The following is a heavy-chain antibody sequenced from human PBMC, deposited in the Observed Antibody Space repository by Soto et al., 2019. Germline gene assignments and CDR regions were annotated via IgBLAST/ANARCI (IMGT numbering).Heavy chain of an antibody. J-gene: IGHJ5*02. CDR1: GFTFSSYW. D-gene: IGHD1-7*01. CDR3: ATELKLAPWFDP. CDR2: IKQDGSEK. Sequence: GGPLRLSCAASGFTFSSYWMSWVRQAPGKGLEWVANIKQDGSEKYYVDSVKGRFTISRDNAKNSLYLQMNSLRAEDTAVYYCATELKLAPWFDPWGQGTLVTVSS. V-gene: IGHV3-7*03.